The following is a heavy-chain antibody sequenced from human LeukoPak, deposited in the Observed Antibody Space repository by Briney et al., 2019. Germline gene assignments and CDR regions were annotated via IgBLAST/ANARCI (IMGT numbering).Heavy chain of an antibody. J-gene: IGHJ4*02. V-gene: IGHV4-4*07. CDR2: IYTSGST. CDR3: ARRYSGYDYGYFDY. D-gene: IGHD5-12*01. Sequence: SETLSLTCTVSGGSISSYYWSWIRQPAGKGLEWIGRIYTSGSTNYNPSLKSRVTMSVDTSKNQFSLKLSSVAAADTAVYYCARRYSGYDYGYFDYWGQGTLVTVSS. CDR1: GGSISSYY.